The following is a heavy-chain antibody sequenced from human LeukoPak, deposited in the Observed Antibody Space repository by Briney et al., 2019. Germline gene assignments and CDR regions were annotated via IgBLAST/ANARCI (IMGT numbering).Heavy chain of an antibody. CDR1: GYTFTSYG. Sequence: ASVKVSCKASGYTFTSYGISWARQAPGQGLEWMGWISAYNGNTNYAQKLQGRVTMTTDTSTSTAYMELRSLRSDDTAVYYCARGLFEWERVRRGWTRTDAFDSWVEGTMVTVFS. D-gene: IGHD1-26*01. CDR2: ISAYNGNT. V-gene: IGHV1-18*01. CDR3: ARGLFEWERVRRGWTRTDAFDS. J-gene: IGHJ3*02.